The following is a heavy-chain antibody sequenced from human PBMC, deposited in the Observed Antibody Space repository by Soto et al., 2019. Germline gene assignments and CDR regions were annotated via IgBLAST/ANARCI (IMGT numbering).Heavy chain of an antibody. J-gene: IGHJ6*02. D-gene: IGHD5-12*01. CDR3: TAGLAGNSGYDRGRHYYYYGRDV. CDR2: IVVGSGNT. Sequence: QMQLVQSGPEVKKPGTSVKVSCKASGFTFTSSAVQWVRQARGQRLEWIGWIVVGSGNTNYAQKFQERFTITRDMSTSTAYMELSSLRSERTAVYYCTAGLAGNSGYDRGRHYYYYGRDVWGQGTTVTVSS. V-gene: IGHV1-58*01. CDR1: GFTFTSSA.